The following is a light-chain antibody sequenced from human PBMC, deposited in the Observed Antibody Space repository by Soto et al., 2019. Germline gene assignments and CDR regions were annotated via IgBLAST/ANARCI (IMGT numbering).Light chain of an antibody. CDR2: AAS. Sequence: DIQLTQSPSFLSASVGDRVTITCRASQDISDYLAWYQQRPGKAPKLLIYAASTLQSGVPSRFSGSGSGTDFTLTISSLQPEDFATYYCQQSYSTPWTFGQGTKLDIK. V-gene: IGKV1-39*01. J-gene: IGKJ1*01. CDR1: QDISDY. CDR3: QQSYSTPWT.